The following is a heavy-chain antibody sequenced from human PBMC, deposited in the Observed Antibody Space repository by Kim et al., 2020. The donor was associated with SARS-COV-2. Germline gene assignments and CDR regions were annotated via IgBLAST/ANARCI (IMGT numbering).Heavy chain of an antibody. CDR2: TSPGRASDT. CDR3: ARRAYCRGSCTAWYSEYCAMDV. V-gene: IGHV5-51*01. J-gene: IGHJ6*02. CDR1: GYTFSNYH. D-gene: IGHD2-2*01. Sequence: GESLKISCKGSGYTFSNYHIVWVRQMPGKGLEWMGFTSPGRASDTRYSPSFQGQVTISVDKSISAAYLQWSSLKASDTAVYYCARRAYCRGSCTAWYSEYCAMDVWAQGTTVTVSS.